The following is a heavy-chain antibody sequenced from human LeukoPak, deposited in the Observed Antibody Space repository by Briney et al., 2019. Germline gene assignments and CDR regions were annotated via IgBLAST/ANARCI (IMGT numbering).Heavy chain of an antibody. CDR3: ASYSGSSLRIFDY. Sequence: SVKVSCKASGGTFSSYGISWVRQAPGQGLGWMGGIIPFSDTPNYAIYAQKFQGRVTIITDESTITAYMELSSLRSDDTAVYYCASYSGSSLRIFDYWGQGTLVTVSS. CDR2: IIPFSDTPNYA. D-gene: IGHD6-6*01. V-gene: IGHV1-69*05. J-gene: IGHJ4*02. CDR1: GGTFSSYG.